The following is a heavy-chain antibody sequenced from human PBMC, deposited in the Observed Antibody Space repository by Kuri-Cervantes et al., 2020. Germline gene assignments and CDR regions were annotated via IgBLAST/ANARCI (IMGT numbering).Heavy chain of an antibody. CDR1: GFTFSSYA. CDR2: ISYDGSNK. D-gene: IGHD6-19*01. V-gene: IGHV3-30-3*01. J-gene: IGHJ6*02. Sequence: GESLKISCAASGFTFSSYAMHWVHQAPGKGLEWVAVISYDGSNKYYADSVKGRFTISRDNSKNTLYLQMNSLRAEDTAVYYCARYSSGWSGYYYYGMDVWGQGTTVTVSS. CDR3: ARYSSGWSGYYYYGMDV.